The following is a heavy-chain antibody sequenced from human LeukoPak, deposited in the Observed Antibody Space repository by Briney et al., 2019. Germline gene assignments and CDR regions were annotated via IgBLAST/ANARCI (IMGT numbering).Heavy chain of an antibody. CDR2: IHYSGST. D-gene: IGHD1-14*01. V-gene: IGHV4-59*08. CDR1: GGSINSYY. J-gene: IGHJ6*03. Sequence: SETLSLTCTVSGGSINSYYWSWIRQPPGKRLEWIGYIHYSGSTNYNPSLKSRVTISVDTSKNQFSLKLSSVTAADTAVYYCARQRRDYNHYYYYYYMDVWGKGTTVTISS. CDR3: ARQRRDYNHYYYYYYMDV.